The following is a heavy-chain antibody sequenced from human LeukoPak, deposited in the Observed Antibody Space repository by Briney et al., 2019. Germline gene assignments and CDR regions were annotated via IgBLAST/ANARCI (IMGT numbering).Heavy chain of an antibody. CDR3: ASLMSLYYFDY. CDR1: GGSISSFY. J-gene: IGHJ4*02. V-gene: IGHV4-59*01. CDR2: IYYSGST. D-gene: IGHD3-10*01. Sequence: PSETLSLTCTVSGGSISSFYWTWIRQPPGKGLEWIGYIYYSGSTNYNPSLKSRVTISVDTSMNQFSLKLSSVTAADTAVYYCASLMSLYYFDYWGQGALATVSS.